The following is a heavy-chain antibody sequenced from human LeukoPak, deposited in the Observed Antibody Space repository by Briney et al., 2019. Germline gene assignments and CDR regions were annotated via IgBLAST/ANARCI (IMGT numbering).Heavy chain of an antibody. V-gene: IGHV3-30*02. J-gene: IGHJ4*02. CDR3: AKDLSPIVVVPAASNY. Sequence: PGGSLRLSRAASGFTFSSYGMHWVRQAPGKGLEWVAFIRYDGSNKYYADSVKGRFTISRDNSKDTLYLQMNSLRAEDTAVYYCAKDLSPIVVVPAASNYWGQGTLVTVSS. D-gene: IGHD2-2*01. CDR1: GFTFSSYG. CDR2: IRYDGSNK.